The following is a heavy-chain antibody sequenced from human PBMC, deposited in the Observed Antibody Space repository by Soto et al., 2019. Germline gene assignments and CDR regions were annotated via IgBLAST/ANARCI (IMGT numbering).Heavy chain of an antibody. D-gene: IGHD5-18*01. CDR2: IYPGDSDT. J-gene: IGHJ5*02. CDR3: ARFPDTAMGITGLIPFDP. Sequence: EPLKISWKGSGYRFTSYWIGWGSKMPGKGLEWMGIIYPGDSDTRYSPSFQGQVTISADKSISTAYLQWSSLKASDTAMYDCARFPDTAMGITGLIPFDPWGQGTPVTVSS. CDR1: GYRFTSYW. V-gene: IGHV5-51*01.